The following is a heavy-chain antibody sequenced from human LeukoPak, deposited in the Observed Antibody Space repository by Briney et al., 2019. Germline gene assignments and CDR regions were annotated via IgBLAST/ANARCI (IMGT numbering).Heavy chain of an antibody. CDR2: IYYSGST. CDR1: GGSISSYY. D-gene: IGHD6-13*01. Sequence: SETLSLACTVSGGSISSYYWSWIRQPPGKGLEWIGYIYYSGSTNYNPSLKSRVTISVDTSKNQFSLKLSSVTAADTAVYYCARAYSSSWYYFDYWGQGTLVTVSS. J-gene: IGHJ4*02. V-gene: IGHV4-59*01. CDR3: ARAYSSSWYYFDY.